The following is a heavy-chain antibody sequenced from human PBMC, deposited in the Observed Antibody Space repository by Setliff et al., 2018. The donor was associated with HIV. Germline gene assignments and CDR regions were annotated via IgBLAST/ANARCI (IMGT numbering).Heavy chain of an antibody. CDR2: INTETGNP. V-gene: IGHV7-4-1*02. D-gene: IGHD1-26*01. CDR3: ATRGEQLYFYGMDV. Sequence: ASVKVSCKASGYTLTTFGISWVRQAPGQGLEWMGWINTETGNPMYAQGFTGRFVFSFDTSVSTAYLQLSGLKAEDTAVYYCATRGEQLYFYGMDVWGQGTTVTVSS. CDR1: GYTLTTFG. J-gene: IGHJ6*02.